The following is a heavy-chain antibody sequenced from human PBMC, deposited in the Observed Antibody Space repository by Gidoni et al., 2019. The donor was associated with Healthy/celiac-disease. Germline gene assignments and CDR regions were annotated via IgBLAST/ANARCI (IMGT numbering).Heavy chain of an antibody. CDR2: IRSKAYGGTT. V-gene: IGHV3-49*04. CDR1: GFTFGDYA. CDR3: TRDQGDYDSSGYTFDY. D-gene: IGHD3-22*01. J-gene: IGHJ4*02. Sequence: EVPLVESGGGLGQPGRSLRLSCTASGFTFGDYAMSWVRQAPGKGLEWVGFIRSKAYGGTTEYAASVKGRFTISRDDSKSIAYLQMNSLKTEDTAVYYCTRDQGDYDSSGYTFDYWGQGTLVTVSS.